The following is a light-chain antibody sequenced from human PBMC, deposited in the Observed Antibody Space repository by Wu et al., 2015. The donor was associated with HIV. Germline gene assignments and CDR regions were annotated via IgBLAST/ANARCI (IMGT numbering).Light chain of an antibody. V-gene: IGKV1-6*01. J-gene: IGKJ1*01. CDR1: QDIRKD. Sequence: AIQMTQSPSSLPASVGDRVTITCRASQDIRKDLGWYQQQPGNAPKLLIYGASILQSGVPSRFSGSGSGTDFTLTISSLQPEDFATYYCLQDYNYPRTFGQGTKVEIK. CDR2: GAS. CDR3: LQDYNYPRT.